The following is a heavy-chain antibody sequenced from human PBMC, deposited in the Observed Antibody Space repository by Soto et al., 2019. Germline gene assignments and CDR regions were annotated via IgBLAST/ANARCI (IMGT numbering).Heavy chain of an antibody. V-gene: IGHV4-4*07. CDR1: GGAISGYY. J-gene: IGHJ5*02. CDR3: ARGQRFSDWFDP. CDR2: IYSSGST. Sequence: SETLSLTCTVTGGAISGYYWTWIRQSDGEGLEWIGRIYSSGSTNYNPSLKSRVTISFDTSMNYFSLRLSSVTAADTAVYYCARGQRFSDWFDPWGQGTLVTVSS. D-gene: IGHD3-3*01.